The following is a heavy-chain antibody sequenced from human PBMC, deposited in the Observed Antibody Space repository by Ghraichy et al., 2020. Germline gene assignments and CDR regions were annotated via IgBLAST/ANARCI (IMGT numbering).Heavy chain of an antibody. D-gene: IGHD2-8*01. CDR3: ARARDIVLMVYAIQPHDAFDI. J-gene: IGHJ3*02. CDR1: GYTFTSYY. Sequence: ASVKVSCKASGYTFTSYYMHWVRQAPGQGLEWMGIINPSGGSTSYAQKFQGRVTMTRDTSTSTVYMELSSLGSEDTAVYYCARARDIVLMVYAIQPHDAFDIWGQGTMVTVSS. V-gene: IGHV1-46*01. CDR2: INPSGGST.